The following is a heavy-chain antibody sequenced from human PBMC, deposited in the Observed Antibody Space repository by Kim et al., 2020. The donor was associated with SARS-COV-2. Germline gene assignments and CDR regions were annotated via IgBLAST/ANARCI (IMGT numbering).Heavy chain of an antibody. V-gene: IGHV3-15*01. CDR1: GLTLSNAW. CDR3: ATGFMSGWHEYYFEF. J-gene: IGHJ4*02. Sequence: GGSLRLSCVASGLTLSNAWMSWVRQVPGKGLEWVGRIKSKSDGGTTEYAALVKGRFTISRDDSKNTLYLQMNSLETEDTAVYYCATGFMSGWHEYYFEFWGQGTLVTVSS. D-gene: IGHD6-19*01. CDR2: IKSKSDGGTT.